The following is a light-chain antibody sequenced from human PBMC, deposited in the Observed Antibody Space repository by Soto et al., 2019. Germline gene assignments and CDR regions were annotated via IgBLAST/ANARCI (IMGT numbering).Light chain of an antibody. V-gene: IGKV3-11*01. CDR2: DAS. J-gene: IGKJ4*01. CDR1: QSVSSY. Sequence: EIVLTQSPATLSLSPGERATLSCRASQSVSSYLAWYQQKPGQAPRLLLYDASNRATGIPARFSGSGSGTDFTLTISSLEPEDFALYYCQQRANWPRLTFGGGTKVEIK. CDR3: QQRANWPRLT.